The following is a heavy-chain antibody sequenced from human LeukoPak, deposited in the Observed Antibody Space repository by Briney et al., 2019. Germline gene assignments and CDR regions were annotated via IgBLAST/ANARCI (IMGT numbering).Heavy chain of an antibody. CDR2: IRGSGGDT. J-gene: IGHJ4*02. V-gene: IGHV3-23*01. CDR1: GFTFSSYA. CDR3: AKDFAGYSSDWYGKFGY. D-gene: IGHD6-19*01. Sequence: PGGSLRLSCAASGFTFSSYAMSWVRQAPGKGLEWVSGIRGSGGDTYYADSVKGRFTISRDNSKNMMYMQMNSLRAEDTAVYYCAKDFAGYSSDWYGKFGYWGQGTLVTVSS.